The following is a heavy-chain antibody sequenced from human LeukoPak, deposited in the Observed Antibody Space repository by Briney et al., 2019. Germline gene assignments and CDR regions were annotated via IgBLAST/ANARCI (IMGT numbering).Heavy chain of an antibody. V-gene: IGHV3-30*18. Sequence: GGSLRLSCPAPGFTFSGYGMHWVRQAPGKGLEWLAVISDIGSQKSYADSVKGRFTISRDNSKNTLFLQMNSLRPEDTAVYYCAKEYDSGWTSFDYWGRGTVVTVSS. J-gene: IGHJ4*02. CDR1: GFTFSGYG. D-gene: IGHD6-19*01. CDR3: AKEYDSGWTSFDY. CDR2: ISDIGSQK.